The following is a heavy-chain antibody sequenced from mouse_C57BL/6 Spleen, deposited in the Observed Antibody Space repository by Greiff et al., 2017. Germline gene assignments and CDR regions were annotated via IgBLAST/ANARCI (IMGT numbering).Heavy chain of an antibody. CDR2: IDPSDSYT. D-gene: IGHD2-4*01. Sequence: VQLQQPGAELVMPGASVKLSCKASGYTFTSYWMHWVKQRPGQGLEWIGEIDPSDSYTNYNQKFKGKSTLTVDKSSSTAYMQLSSLTSEDSAVYYCARREDYDYLFAYWGQGTLVTVSA. CDR1: GYTFTSYW. V-gene: IGHV1-69*01. J-gene: IGHJ3*01. CDR3: ARREDYDYLFAY.